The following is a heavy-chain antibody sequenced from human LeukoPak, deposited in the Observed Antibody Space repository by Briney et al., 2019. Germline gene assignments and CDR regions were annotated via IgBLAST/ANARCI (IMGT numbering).Heavy chain of an antibody. CDR1: GFTFSSYS. J-gene: IGHJ4*02. Sequence: GGSLRLSCAASGFTFSSYSMNWVRQAPGKGLEWVSSISSSSSYIYYADSVKGRFTISRDNAKNSLYLQMNSLRAEDTAVYYCARDLVGYNSDHWGQGTLVTVSS. D-gene: IGHD5-24*01. CDR3: ARDLVGYNSDH. CDR2: ISSSSSYI. V-gene: IGHV3-21*01.